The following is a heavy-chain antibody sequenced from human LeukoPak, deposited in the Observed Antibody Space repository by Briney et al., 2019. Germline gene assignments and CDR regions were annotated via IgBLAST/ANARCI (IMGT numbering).Heavy chain of an antibody. V-gene: IGHV4-59*08. J-gene: IGHJ4*02. CDR2: IYYSGST. CDR3: ARHARSGSYDY. Sequence: SETLSLTCTVSGGSMSSYYWSWIRQPPGKGLEWIGYIYYSGSTNYNPSLKSRVTISVDTSKDQFSLKLSSVTAADTAVYYCARHARSGSYDYWGQGTLVTVSS. D-gene: IGHD1-26*01. CDR1: GGSMSSYY.